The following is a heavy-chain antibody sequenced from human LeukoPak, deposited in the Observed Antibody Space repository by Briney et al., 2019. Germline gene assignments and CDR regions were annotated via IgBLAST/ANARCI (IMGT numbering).Heavy chain of an antibody. CDR2: LSHDGRNK. J-gene: IGHJ6*02. CDR1: TFTCYSYT. V-gene: IGHV3-30*04. CDR3: ARYCSSTSCYLDYYYGMDV. Sequence: CSASTFTCYSYTMQRHRHGPGIELMGMVVLSHDGRNKYYADSVKGRFTISRDNSKNTLYLQMNSLRAEDTAVYYCARYCSSTSCYLDYYYGMDVWGQGTTVTVSS. D-gene: IGHD2-2*01.